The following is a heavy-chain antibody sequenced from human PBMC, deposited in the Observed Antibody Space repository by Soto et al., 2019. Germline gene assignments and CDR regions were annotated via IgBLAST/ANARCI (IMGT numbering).Heavy chain of an antibody. J-gene: IGHJ4*02. Sequence: GGSLRLSCAASGFTFSSYWMSWVRQAPGKGLEWVANIKQDGSEKYYVDSVKGRFTISRDNAKNSLYLQMNSLRAEDTAVYYCARARVGMTGPLDYWGQGTLVTVSS. CDR3: ARARVGMTGPLDY. D-gene: IGHD3-9*01. V-gene: IGHV3-7*01. CDR1: GFTFSSYW. CDR2: IKQDGSEK.